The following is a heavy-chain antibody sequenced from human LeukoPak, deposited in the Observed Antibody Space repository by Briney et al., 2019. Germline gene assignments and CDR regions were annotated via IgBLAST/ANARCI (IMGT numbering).Heavy chain of an antibody. Sequence: PGGSLRLSCAASGFTFSSYGMRWVRQAPGKGLEGVAVISYDGSNKYYADSVKGRFTISRDNSKNTLYLQMNSLRAEDTAVYYCANQARAVHISGLGMDVWGQGTTVTVSS. D-gene: IGHD2-21*01. CDR1: GFTFSSYG. J-gene: IGHJ6*02. V-gene: IGHV3-30*18. CDR3: ANQARAVHISGLGMDV. CDR2: ISYDGSNK.